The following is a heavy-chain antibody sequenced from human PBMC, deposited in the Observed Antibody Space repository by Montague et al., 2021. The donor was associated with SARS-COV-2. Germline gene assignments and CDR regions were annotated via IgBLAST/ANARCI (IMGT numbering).Heavy chain of an antibody. V-gene: IGHV4-39*01. CDR3: SSLGSPAYCGGECYLRDYGTDV. CDR1: GGSITSSAYF. Sequence: SETLSLTCTVSGGSITSSAYFWSWIRQSPGKGLEWIGTIYYSGNTYSNPSLKSRLTISMDTYKSQVSLKINSVTAADTAVYFWSSLGSPAYCGGECYLRDYGTDVWGQGTRVTVSS. CDR2: IYYSGNT. D-gene: IGHD2-21*01. J-gene: IGHJ6*02.